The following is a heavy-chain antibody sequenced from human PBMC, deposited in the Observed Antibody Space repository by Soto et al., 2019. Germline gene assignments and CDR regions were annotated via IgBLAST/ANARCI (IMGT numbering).Heavy chain of an antibody. CDR3: ARVGPGIAAAGGFDY. J-gene: IGHJ4*02. V-gene: IGHV3-53*04. D-gene: IGHD6-13*01. CDR1: GFTVSSNY. CDR2: IYSGGST. Sequence: GGSLRLSCAASGFTVSSNYMSWVRQAPGKGLEWVSVIYSGGSTYYADSVKGRFTISRHNSKNTLYLQMNSLRAEDTAVYYCARVGPGIAAAGGFDYWGQGTLVTVSS.